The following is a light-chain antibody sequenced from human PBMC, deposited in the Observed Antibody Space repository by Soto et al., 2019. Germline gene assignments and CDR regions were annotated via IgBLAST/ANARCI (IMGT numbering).Light chain of an antibody. CDR1: QTISSW. V-gene: IGKV1-39*01. CDR2: AAS. J-gene: IGKJ2*01. CDR3: QESYSTPMYT. Sequence: DIQMTQSPSTLSGSVGDRVTITCRASQTISSWLAWYQQKPGKAPKLLIYAASSLQSGVPSRFSGSGSGTDFTLTINDLQPEDFATYYCQESYSTPMYTFGQGTKVDIK.